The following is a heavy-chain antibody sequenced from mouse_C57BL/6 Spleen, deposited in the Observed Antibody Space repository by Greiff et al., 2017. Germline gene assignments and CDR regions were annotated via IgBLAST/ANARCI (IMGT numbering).Heavy chain of an antibody. V-gene: IGHV1-80*01. CDR3: ARSTSNFFFDY. CDR1: GYAFSSYW. D-gene: IGHD4-1*01. J-gene: IGHJ2*01. CDR2: IYPGDGDT. Sequence: VQLQQSGAVLVKPGASVKISCKASGYAFSSYWMNWVKQRPGKGLEWIGQIYPGDGDTNYNGKFKGKATLTADKSSSTAYMQLSSLTSEDSAVYFCARSTSNFFFDYWGQGTTLTVSS.